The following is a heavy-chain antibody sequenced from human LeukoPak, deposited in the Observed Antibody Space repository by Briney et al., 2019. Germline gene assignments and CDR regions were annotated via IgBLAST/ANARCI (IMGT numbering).Heavy chain of an antibody. CDR1: GYTFTGYY. CDR3: AKGYCSSTSCFNWLDP. Sequence: GASVKVSCKASGYTFTGYYMHWVRQAPGQGLEWMGWINPHSGGTNYAQRFQGGVTMTRDTSISTAYMELSRLRSDDTAVYYCAKGYCSSTSCFNWLDPWGQGTLVTVSS. D-gene: IGHD2-2*01. CDR2: INPHSGGT. V-gene: IGHV1-2*02. J-gene: IGHJ5*02.